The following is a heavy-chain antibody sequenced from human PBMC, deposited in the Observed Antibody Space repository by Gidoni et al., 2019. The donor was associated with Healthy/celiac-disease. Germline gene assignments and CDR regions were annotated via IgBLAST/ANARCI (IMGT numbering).Heavy chain of an antibody. CDR3: ARQGPAVARNFDY. CDR1: GGSISSSSYY. D-gene: IGHD6-19*01. V-gene: IGHV4-39*01. Sequence: QLQLQESGPGLVKPSETMSLTCTVSGGSISSSSYYWGWIRQPPGKGLEWIGSIYYSGSTYYNPSLKSRVTISVDTSKNQFSLKLSSVTAADTAVYYCARQGPAVARNFDYWGQVTLVTVSS. CDR2: IYYSGST. J-gene: IGHJ4*02.